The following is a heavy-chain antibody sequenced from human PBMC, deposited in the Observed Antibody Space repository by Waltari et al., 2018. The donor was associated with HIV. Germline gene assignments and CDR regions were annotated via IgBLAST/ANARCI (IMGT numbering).Heavy chain of an antibody. J-gene: IGHJ4*02. Sequence: QVQLVQSGAELTKPGASVKVSCTASEYTFTTHYKPRVRQAPGQGPEWMGIINPSGGSTSYAQKFQGRVTMTRDTSTSTVYMELSSLRSEDTAVYYCARSLSVTTPYFDYWGQGTLVTVSS. CDR1: EYTFTTHY. D-gene: IGHD4-17*01. CDR3: ARSLSVTTPYFDY. CDR2: INPSGGST. V-gene: IGHV1-46*03.